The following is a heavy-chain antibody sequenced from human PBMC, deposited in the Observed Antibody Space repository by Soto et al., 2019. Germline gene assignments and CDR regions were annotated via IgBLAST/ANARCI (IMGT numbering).Heavy chain of an antibody. CDR2: IIPIFGTA. V-gene: IGHV1-69*06. CDR1: GGTFSSYA. D-gene: IGHD3-22*01. J-gene: IGHJ4*02. Sequence: ASVKVSCKASGGTFSSYAISWVRQAPGQGLEWMGGIIPIFGTANYAQKFQGRVTITADKSTSTAYMELSSLRSEDTAVYYCARDGYYYDSSGYGVFDYWGPGTLVTVFS. CDR3: ARDGYYYDSSGYGVFDY.